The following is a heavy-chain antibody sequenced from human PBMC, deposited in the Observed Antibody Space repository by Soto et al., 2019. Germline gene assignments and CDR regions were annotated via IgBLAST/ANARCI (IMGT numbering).Heavy chain of an antibody. J-gene: IGHJ5*02. D-gene: IGHD3-3*01. CDR1: GGSISSSSYY. Sequence: SETLSLTCTVSGGSISSSSYYWGWIRQPPGKGLEWIGSIYYSGSTYYNPSLKSRVTISVDTSKNQFSLKLSSVTAADTAVYYCAGSYYDFSSGYYTGWFAPWGQGTLVTVSP. CDR3: AGSYYDFSSGYYTGWFAP. CDR2: IYYSGST. V-gene: IGHV4-39*01.